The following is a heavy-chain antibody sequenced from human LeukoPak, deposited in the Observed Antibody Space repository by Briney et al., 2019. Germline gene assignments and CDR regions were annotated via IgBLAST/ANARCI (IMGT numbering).Heavy chain of an antibody. Sequence: PSETLSLTCAVSGGSVSNDNCYWGWIRQPPGKGLEWVGSIHYSGSTYYNPSLNNRVTTSVDTSKNQFSLKLTSVTAADTAMYYCVRRLGYFDYWGQGALDTVSS. V-gene: IGHV4-39*01. CDR1: GGSVSNDNCY. CDR2: IHYSGST. J-gene: IGHJ4*02. CDR3: VRRLGYFDY. D-gene: IGHD3-16*01.